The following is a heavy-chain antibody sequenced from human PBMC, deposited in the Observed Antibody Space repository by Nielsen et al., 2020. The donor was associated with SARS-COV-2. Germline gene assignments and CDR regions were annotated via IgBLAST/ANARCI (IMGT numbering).Heavy chain of an antibody. CDR2: ISWNSGSI. CDR1: GFTFDDYA. CDR3: AKESRISISSSTSNYYYYYGIDV. Sequence: SLKISCAASGFTFDDYAMHWVRQAPGKGLEWVSGISWNSGSIGYADSVKGRFTISRDNAKNSLYLQMNSLRAEDTALYYCAKESRISISSSTSNYYYYYGIDVWGQGTTVTVSS. D-gene: IGHD2-2*01. V-gene: IGHV3-9*01. J-gene: IGHJ6*02.